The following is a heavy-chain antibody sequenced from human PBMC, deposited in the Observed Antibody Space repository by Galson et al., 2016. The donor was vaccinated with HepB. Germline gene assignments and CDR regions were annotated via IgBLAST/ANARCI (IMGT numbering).Heavy chain of an antibody. D-gene: IGHD2-8*01. Sequence: PALVKPTQTLTLTCTFSGFSVNSDGVSVSWIRQSPGKALEWLALIYWNDVKCYSPSLKSRLTITKDTSKNQVFLIMTNMDPVDTATYYCARGICSNTKTRKGWCWFDPWGQGTLVTVSS. CDR3: ARGICSNTKTRKGWCWFDP. CDR1: GFSVNSDGVS. CDR2: IYWNDVK. J-gene: IGHJ5*02. V-gene: IGHV2-5*01.